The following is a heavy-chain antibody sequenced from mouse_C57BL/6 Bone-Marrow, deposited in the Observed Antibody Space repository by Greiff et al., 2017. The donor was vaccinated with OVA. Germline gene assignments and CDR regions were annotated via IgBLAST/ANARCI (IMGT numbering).Heavy chain of an antibody. D-gene: IGHD3-2*02. V-gene: IGHV5-9*01. CDR2: ISGGGGNP. CDR3: ARKTAQATYYAMDY. J-gene: IGHJ4*01. Sequence: EVQRVESGGGLVKPGGSLKLSCAASGFTFSSYTMSWVRQTPEKRLEWVATISGGGGNPYYPDSVKGRFTISRDNAKNTLYLQMSSLRSEDTALYYCARKTAQATYYAMDYWGQGTSVTVSS. CDR1: GFTFSSYT.